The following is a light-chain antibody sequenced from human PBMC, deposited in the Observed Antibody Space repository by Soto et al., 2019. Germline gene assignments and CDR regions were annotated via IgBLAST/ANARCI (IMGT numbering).Light chain of an antibody. V-gene: IGKV1-5*01. Sequence: DNQLEASPCPVSAAVGDGMSASRRASQSISSWLAWYQQKPGKAPKLLIYDASSLESGVPSRFSGSGSGTEFSLTISSLQPDDFATYYCQQYNHYWPFGQGTKVDIK. CDR2: DAS. CDR1: QSISSW. CDR3: QQYNHYWP. J-gene: IGKJ1*01.